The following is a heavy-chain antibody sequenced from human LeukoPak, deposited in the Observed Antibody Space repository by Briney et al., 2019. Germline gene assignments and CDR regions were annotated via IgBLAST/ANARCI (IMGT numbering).Heavy chain of an antibody. J-gene: IGHJ5*02. D-gene: IGHD6-13*01. V-gene: IGHV3-48*03. CDR1: GFTFSSYE. CDR2: ISSSGSTI. CDR3: AREGGRAAAAGTWFDP. Sequence: GGSLRLSCAASGFTFSSYEMNWVRQAPGKGLEWVSYISSSGSTIYYADPVKGRFTISRDNAKNSLYLQMNSLRAEDTAVYYCAREGGRAAAAGTWFDPWGQGTLVTVSS.